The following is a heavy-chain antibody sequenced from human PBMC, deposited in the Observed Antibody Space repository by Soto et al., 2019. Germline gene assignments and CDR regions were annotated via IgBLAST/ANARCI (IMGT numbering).Heavy chain of an antibody. J-gene: IGHJ4*02. CDR1: GFIFSSYG. V-gene: IGHV3-33*06. CDR3: AKMVGVSVAAAGFDL. D-gene: IGHD6-13*01. CDR2: VWFDGSNE. Sequence: QVQLVESGGGVVQPGRSLRLSCVASGFIFSSYGMHWVRQAPGKGLEWVAVVWFDGSNEFYADSVKGRFTISRDNSKKTLFLQMNSLRAGDTAVYYCAKMVGVSVAAAGFDLWGQGTLVTVSS.